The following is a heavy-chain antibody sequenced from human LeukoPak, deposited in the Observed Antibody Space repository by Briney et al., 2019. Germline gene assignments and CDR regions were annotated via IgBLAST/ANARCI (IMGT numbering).Heavy chain of an antibody. J-gene: IGHJ1*01. CDR3: ARGERWLQPKYFQH. Sequence: SETLSLTCAVYGVSFSGYYWSWIRQPPGKGLEWVGEINHSGSTNYNPSLKSRVTISVDTSKNQFSLKLSSVTAADTAVYYCARGERWLQPKYFQHWGQGTLVTVS. CDR2: INHSGST. V-gene: IGHV4-34*01. D-gene: IGHD5-24*01. CDR1: GVSFSGYY.